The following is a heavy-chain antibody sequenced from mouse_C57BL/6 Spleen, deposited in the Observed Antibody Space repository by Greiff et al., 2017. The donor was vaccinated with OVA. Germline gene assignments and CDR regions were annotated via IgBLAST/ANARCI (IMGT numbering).Heavy chain of an antibody. V-gene: IGHV1-80*01. Sequence: VQLKQSGAELVKPGASVTISCKASGYAFSSYWMNWVKQRPGKGLEWIGQIYPGDGDTNYNGKFKGKATLTADNSSSTAYMEHSSLTSEDSAVYFCARGTMDYWGQGTSVTVSS. J-gene: IGHJ4*01. CDR1: GYAFSSYW. CDR2: IYPGDGDT. CDR3: ARGTMDY.